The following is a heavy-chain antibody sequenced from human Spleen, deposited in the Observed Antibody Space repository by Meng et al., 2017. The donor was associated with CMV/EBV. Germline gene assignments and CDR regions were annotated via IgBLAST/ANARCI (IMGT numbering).Heavy chain of an antibody. J-gene: IGHJ4*02. D-gene: IGHD6-19*01. V-gene: IGHV3-30-3*01. CDR1: GFTFSTYA. CDR2: ITYDGSNK. CDR3: ARDDDIAVAGIDY. Sequence: GESLKISCAASGFTFSTYAMHWVRQAPGKGLEWVGVITYDGSNKYYADSVKGRFTISRDNSKNTLDVQMNSLRADDTAVYYCARDDDIAVAGIDYWGQGTLVTVSS.